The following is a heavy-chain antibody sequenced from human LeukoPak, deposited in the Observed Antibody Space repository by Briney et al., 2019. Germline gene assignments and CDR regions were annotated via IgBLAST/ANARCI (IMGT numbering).Heavy chain of an antibody. D-gene: IGHD2-2*02. CDR2: IYHSGST. Sequence: KASQTLSLTCAVSGGSISSGGYSWSWIRQPPGKGLEWIGYIYHSGSTYYNPSLKSRVTISVDRSKNQFSLKLSSVTAADTAVYYCARDEVGVVPAAIPGRRYYYYMDVWGKGTTVTVSS. V-gene: IGHV4-30-2*01. CDR3: ARDEVGVVPAAIPGRRYYYYMDV. J-gene: IGHJ6*03. CDR1: GGSISSGGYS.